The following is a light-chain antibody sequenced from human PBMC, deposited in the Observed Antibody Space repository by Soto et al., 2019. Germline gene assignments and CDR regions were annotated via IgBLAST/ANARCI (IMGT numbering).Light chain of an antibody. J-gene: IGKJ5*01. CDR3: QQRSNWPSIT. CDR1: QSVSSY. V-gene: IGKV3-11*01. Sequence: EIVLTQSPATRSLSPGERATLSCRASQSVSSYLAWYQQKPGQAPRLLIYDASNRATGIPARFSGGGSGTDLTLTISSLEPEDFAVYYCQQRSNWPSITFGQGTRLEIK. CDR2: DAS.